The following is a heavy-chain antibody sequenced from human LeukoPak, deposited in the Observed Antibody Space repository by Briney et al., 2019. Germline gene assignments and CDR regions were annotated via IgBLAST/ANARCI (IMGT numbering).Heavy chain of an antibody. CDR2: IYYSGST. CDR1: GGSVSSGSYY. D-gene: IGHD3-10*01. J-gene: IGHJ4*02. CDR3: ASFYGSGSYSDY. V-gene: IGHV4-61*01. Sequence: SETLSLTCTVSGGSVSSGSYYWSWIRQPPGKGLEWIGYIYYSGSTNYNPSLKSRVTISVDTSKNQFSLKLCSVTAADTAVYYCASFYGSGSYSDYWGQGTLVTVSS.